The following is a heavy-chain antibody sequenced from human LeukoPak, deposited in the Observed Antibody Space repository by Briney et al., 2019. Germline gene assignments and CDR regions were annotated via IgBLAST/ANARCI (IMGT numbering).Heavy chain of an antibody. J-gene: IGHJ4*02. CDR3: ASPRAGAFDY. D-gene: IGHD1-26*01. V-gene: IGHV4-38-2*02. CDR2: IYHSGST. CDR1: GYSISSGYY. Sequence: SETLSLTCTVSGYSISSGYYWGWIRPPPGKGLEWIGSIYHSGSTYYNPSLKSRVTISVDTSKNQFSLKLSSVTAADTAVYYCASPRAGAFDYWGQGTLVTVSS.